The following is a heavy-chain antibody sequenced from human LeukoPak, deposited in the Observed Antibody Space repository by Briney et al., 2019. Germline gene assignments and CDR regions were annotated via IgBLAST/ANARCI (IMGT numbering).Heavy chain of an antibody. CDR3: AKDGALWFGAKGPHFDY. V-gene: IGHV3-30*02. J-gene: IGHJ4*02. Sequence: PGGSLRLSCAASGFTFSNYGMHWVRQAPGKGLEWVAFIRFDGSNTYYADSVKGRFTISRDNSKNTLYLQMNSLRAEDTAVYYCAKDGALWFGAKGPHFDYWGQGTLVTVSS. D-gene: IGHD3-10*01. CDR1: GFTFSNYG. CDR2: IRFDGSNT.